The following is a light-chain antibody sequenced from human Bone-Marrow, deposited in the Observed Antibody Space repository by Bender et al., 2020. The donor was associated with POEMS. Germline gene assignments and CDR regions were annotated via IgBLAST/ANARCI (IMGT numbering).Light chain of an antibody. Sequence: QSALTQPASVSGSPGESITISCTGTSGDVGDYNYVSWYQQYPGEVPKLMIYNVGNRPSGVSNRFSGSKSGNTASLTISGLQPEDEADYYCSSYATGTTPLVFGGGTRLTVL. CDR1: SGDVGDYNY. J-gene: IGLJ2*01. CDR2: NVG. CDR3: SSYATGTTPLV. V-gene: IGLV2-14*03.